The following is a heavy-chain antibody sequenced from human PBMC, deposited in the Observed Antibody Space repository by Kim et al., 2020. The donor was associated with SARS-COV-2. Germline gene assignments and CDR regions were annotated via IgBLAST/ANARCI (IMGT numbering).Heavy chain of an antibody. D-gene: IGHD3-22*01. J-gene: IGHJ3*02. V-gene: IGHV3-30*18. CDR3: AKDGDYDSSAEGAFDI. CDR1: GFTFSSYG. CDR2: ISYDGSNK. Sequence: GGSLRLSCAASGFTFSSYGMHWVRQAPGKGLEWVAVISYDGSNKYYADSVKGRFTISRDNSKNTLYLQMNSLRAEDTAVYYCAKDGDYDSSAEGAFDIWGQGTMVTVSS.